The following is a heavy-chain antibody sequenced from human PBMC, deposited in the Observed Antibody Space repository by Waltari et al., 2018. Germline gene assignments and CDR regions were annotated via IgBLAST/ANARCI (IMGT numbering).Heavy chain of an antibody. D-gene: IGHD1-26*01. CDR2: IYHSGST. J-gene: IGHJ3*02. Sequence: QVQLQESGPGLVKPSETLSLTCAVSGYSISSGYYWGWIRQPPGKGLEWIGSIYHSGSTYYNPSLKSRVTISVDTSKNQFSLKLSSVTAADTAVYYCAGHRGIVGAPSFDIWGQGTMVTVSS. CDR1: GYSISSGYY. CDR3: AGHRGIVGAPSFDI. V-gene: IGHV4-38-2*01.